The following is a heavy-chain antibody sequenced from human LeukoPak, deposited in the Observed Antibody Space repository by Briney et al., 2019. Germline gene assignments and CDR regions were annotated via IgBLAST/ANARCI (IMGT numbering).Heavy chain of an antibody. V-gene: IGHV3-23*01. CDR1: GFTFSSYA. CDR3: AKLSGWTGWFFDY. CDR2: ISKSGDST. D-gene: IGHD6-19*01. Sequence: GGSLRLSCAASGFTFSSYAISWVRQAPGKGLEWVSAISKSGDSTYYADSVKGRFTISRDNSKNTIYLQMNSLRVEDTAVYYCAKLSGWTGWFFDYWGQRTVVTVSS. J-gene: IGHJ4*02.